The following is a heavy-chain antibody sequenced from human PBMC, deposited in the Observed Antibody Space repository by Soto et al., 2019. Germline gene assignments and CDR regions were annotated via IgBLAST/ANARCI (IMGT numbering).Heavy chain of an antibody. D-gene: IGHD5-12*01. Sequence: EAQLVESGGGLVQPGGSLRLSCAASGFTFSGYWMHWVRQAPERGLVWVSRINGDGTTTHYADSVKGRFTISRDNAKNTLHLQMNSLRAEDTAVYSCVRSREGYNLVADYWGQGTLVTVSS. V-gene: IGHV3-74*01. J-gene: IGHJ4*02. CDR1: GFTFSGYW. CDR3: VRSREGYNLVADY. CDR2: INGDGTTT.